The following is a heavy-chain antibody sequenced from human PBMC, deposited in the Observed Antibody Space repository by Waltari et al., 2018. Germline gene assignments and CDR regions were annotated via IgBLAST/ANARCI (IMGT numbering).Heavy chain of an antibody. CDR3: AKVWDYGGNSAAFDY. V-gene: IGHV3-23*01. CDR2: ISGSGGST. J-gene: IGHJ4*02. Sequence: EVQLLESGGGLVQPGGSLRLSCAASGFTFSSYAMSWVRQAPGKGMEWVSAISGSGGSTYYADSVKGRFTISRDNSKNTLYLQMNSLRAEDTAVYYCAKVWDYGGNSAAFDYWGQGTLVTVSS. D-gene: IGHD2-21*02. CDR1: GFTFSSYA.